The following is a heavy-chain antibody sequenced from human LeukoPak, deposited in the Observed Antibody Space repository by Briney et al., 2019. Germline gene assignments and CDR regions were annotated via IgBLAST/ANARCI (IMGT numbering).Heavy chain of an antibody. CDR3: VVEMATKGWFDP. CDR1: EFTFSSYA. Sequence: GGSLRLSCAASEFTFSSYAMHWVRQAPGKGLEWVAVISYDGSNKYYADSVKGRFTISRDNSKNTLYPQMNSLRAEDTAVYYCVVEMATKGWFDPWGQGTLVTVSS. V-gene: IGHV3-30-3*01. CDR2: ISYDGSNK. J-gene: IGHJ5*02. D-gene: IGHD5-24*01.